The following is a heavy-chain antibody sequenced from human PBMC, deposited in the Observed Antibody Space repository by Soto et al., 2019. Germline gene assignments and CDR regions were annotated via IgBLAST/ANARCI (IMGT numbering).Heavy chain of an antibody. V-gene: IGHV4-39*07. J-gene: IGHJ4*02. CDR1: GGSISGSRFH. CDR3: ARGASGYYDSSGYYSPYYFDC. D-gene: IGHD3-22*01. CDR2: IHSGGST. Sequence: SQTLSLTCTVSGGSISGSRFHWAWIGQTPGKGLEWIGSIHSGGSTNYNPSLKSRVTISVDTSKNQFSLKLSSVTAADTAVYYCARGASGYYDSSGYYSPYYFDCWGQGTLVTVS.